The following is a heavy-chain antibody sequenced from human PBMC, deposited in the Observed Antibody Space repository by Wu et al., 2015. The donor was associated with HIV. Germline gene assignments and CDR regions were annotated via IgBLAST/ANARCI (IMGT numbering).Heavy chain of an antibody. J-gene: IGHJ4*02. D-gene: IGHD3-22*01. CDR1: GYTFTSYG. CDR2: ISAYNGNT. CDR3: ARGHKRIYYYDSSGYRPTPFDY. V-gene: IGHV1-18*01. Sequence: QVQLVQSGAEVKKPGASVKVSCKASGYTFTSYGISWVRQAPGQGLEWMGWISAYNGNTNYAQKLQGRVTMTTDTSTSTAYMELRSLRSDDTAVYYCARGHKRIYYYDSSGYRPTPFDYWGQGTLVTVSS.